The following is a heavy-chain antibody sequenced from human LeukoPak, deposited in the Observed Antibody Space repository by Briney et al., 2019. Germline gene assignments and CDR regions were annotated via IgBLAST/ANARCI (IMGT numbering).Heavy chain of an antibody. CDR2: INHSGST. CDR1: GGSFSGYY. CDR3: ARLGRRMTSLDY. J-gene: IGHJ4*02. V-gene: IGHV4-34*01. Sequence: PSETLSLTCAVYGGSFSGYYWSWIRQPPGKGLEWIGEINHSGSTNYNPSLKSRVTISVDTSKNQFSLKLSSVTAADTAVYYCARLGRRMTSLDYWGQGTLVTVSS. D-gene: IGHD3/OR15-3a*01.